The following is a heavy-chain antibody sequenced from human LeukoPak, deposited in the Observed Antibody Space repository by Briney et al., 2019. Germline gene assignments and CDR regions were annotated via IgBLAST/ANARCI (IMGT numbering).Heavy chain of an antibody. J-gene: IGHJ6*03. D-gene: IGHD6-6*01. CDR2: ISGSGGST. V-gene: IGHV3-23*01. CDR1: GFTFSSYA. Sequence: GGSLRLSCAASGFTFSSYAMSWVRQAPGKGLEWVSAISGSGGSTYYADSVKGRFTISRDNSKNTLYLQMNSLRAEDTAVYYCARASIAARLDHYYYYMDVWGKGTTVTVSS. CDR3: ARASIAARLDHYYYYMDV.